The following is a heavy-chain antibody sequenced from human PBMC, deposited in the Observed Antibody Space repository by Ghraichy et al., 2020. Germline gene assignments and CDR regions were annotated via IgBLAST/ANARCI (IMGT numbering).Heavy chain of an antibody. Sequence: ASVKVSCKVSGYTLTELSMHWVRQAPGKGLEWMGGFDPEDGETIYAQKFQGRVTMTEDTSTDTAYMELSSLRSEDTAVYYCATAVVVTDTTPREYGMDVWGQGTTVTVSS. CDR2: FDPEDGET. CDR1: GYTLTELS. D-gene: IGHD2-21*02. CDR3: ATAVVVTDTTPREYGMDV. V-gene: IGHV1-24*01. J-gene: IGHJ6*02.